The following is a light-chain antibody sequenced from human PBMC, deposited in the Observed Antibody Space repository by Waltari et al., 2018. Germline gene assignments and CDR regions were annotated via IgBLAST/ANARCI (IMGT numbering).Light chain of an antibody. Sequence: SYDLTQPSSVSVSPGQTARITCSGDVLANKYARWLQQRPGQAPVLLIYKDNERPSGIPDRFSGSSSGTTVTLTISGAQAEDEADYYCYSSVGVFGGGTKVTVL. V-gene: IGLV3-27*01. J-gene: IGLJ3*02. CDR1: VLANKY. CDR3: YSSVGV. CDR2: KDN.